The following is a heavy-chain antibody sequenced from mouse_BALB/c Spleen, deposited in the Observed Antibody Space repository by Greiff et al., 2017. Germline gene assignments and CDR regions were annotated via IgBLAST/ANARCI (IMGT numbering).Heavy chain of an antibody. Sequence: QVQLQQSGAELMKPGASVKISCKATGYTFSSYWIEWVKQRPGHGLEWIGEILPGSGSTNYNEKFKGKATFTADTSSNTAYMQLSSLTSEDSAVYYCARGGVWLRREDYYAMDYWGQGTSVTVSS. CDR1: GYTFSSYW. J-gene: IGHJ4*01. D-gene: IGHD2-2*01. CDR3: ARGGVWLRREDYYAMDY. V-gene: IGHV1-9*01. CDR2: ILPGSGST.